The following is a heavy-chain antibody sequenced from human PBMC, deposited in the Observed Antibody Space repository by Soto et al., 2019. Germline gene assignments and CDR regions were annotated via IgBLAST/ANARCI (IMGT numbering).Heavy chain of an antibody. Sequence: SETLSLTGTVSDGSLSSYDWGWIRQPPRKGLEWMGYIYYSGSTNYNPSLKSRVPIAVDTSKNHFPLKLSSVPAADTAVYYCARGRGLFDYWGQGTLVSGSS. CDR2: IYYSGST. V-gene: IGHV4-59*12. J-gene: IGHJ4*02. D-gene: IGHD3-10*01. CDR1: DGSLSSYD. CDR3: ARGRGLFDY.